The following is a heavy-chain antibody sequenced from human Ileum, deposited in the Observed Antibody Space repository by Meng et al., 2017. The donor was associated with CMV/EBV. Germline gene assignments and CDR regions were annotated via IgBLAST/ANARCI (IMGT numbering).Heavy chain of an antibody. CDR3: ARGYGDY. Sequence: VQLVESGGGFIRPGGSLRLSCAASGFIVSSNFMNWVRQAPGKGLEWVSVIYTGGSTYYADSVKGRFTISRDNSKNTLYLQMNSLRAEDTAVYYCARGYGDYWGQGTLVTVSS. V-gene: IGHV3-53*01. CDR2: IYTGGST. D-gene: IGHD1-1*01. J-gene: IGHJ4*02. CDR1: GFIVSSNF.